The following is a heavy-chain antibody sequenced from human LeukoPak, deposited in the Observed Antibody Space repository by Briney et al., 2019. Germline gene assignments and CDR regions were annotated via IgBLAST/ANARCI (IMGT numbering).Heavy chain of an antibody. D-gene: IGHD3-10*01. J-gene: IGHJ4*02. V-gene: IGHV3-23*01. Sequence: GRSLRLSCAASGFTFSSYAMSWVRQAPGKGLEWVSAISGSGTGTYYADSVKGRFTISRDNAKNTVYLQMNSLRAEDTAVYYCAKDRPASHGSGSFGDYWGQGTLVAVST. CDR1: GFTFSSYA. CDR3: AKDRPASHGSGSFGDY. CDR2: ISGSGTGT.